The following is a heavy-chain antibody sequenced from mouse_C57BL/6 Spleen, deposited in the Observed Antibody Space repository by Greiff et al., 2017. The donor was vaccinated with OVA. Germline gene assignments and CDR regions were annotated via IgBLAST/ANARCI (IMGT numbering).Heavy chain of an antibody. CDR3: ARGYGSSYGFAY. D-gene: IGHD1-1*01. J-gene: IGHJ3*01. CDR1: GYAFSSSW. Sequence: VQLQQSGPELVKPGASVKISCKASGYAFSSSWMNWVKQRPGKGLEWIGRIYPGDGDTNSNGKFKGKATLTAAKSSSTAYMQLSSLTSEYAAVYCCARGYGSSYGFAYWGQGTLVTVSA. V-gene: IGHV1-82*01. CDR2: IYPGDGDT.